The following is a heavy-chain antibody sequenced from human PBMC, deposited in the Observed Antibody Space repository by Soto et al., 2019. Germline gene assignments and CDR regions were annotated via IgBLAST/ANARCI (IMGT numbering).Heavy chain of an antibody. V-gene: IGHV4-59*11. J-gene: IGHJ4*02. D-gene: IGHD6-19*01. Sequence: ASETLSLTCSVSGGSIIGHYWTWIRQSPGKGLEWIGYIFYSGSTNYNPSLKSRVTISVDTSKNQFSLKMSSVTAADTAVYYCARVGSSGWSPDYWGRGTLVTVSS. CDR2: IFYSGST. CDR1: GGSIIGHY. CDR3: ARVGSSGWSPDY.